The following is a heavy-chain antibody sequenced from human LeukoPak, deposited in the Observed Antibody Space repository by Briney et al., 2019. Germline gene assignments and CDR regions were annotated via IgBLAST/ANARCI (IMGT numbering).Heavy chain of an antibody. CDR1: RFTFSNYW. V-gene: IGHV3-7*03. CDR3: AREAKESSGMDV. J-gene: IGHJ6*04. Sequence: GGSLRLSCAASRFTFSNYWMSWVRQAPGKGLEWVANIKQDESEKHYVDSVKGRFTISRDNAKKSLYLQMNSLRAEDTAVYYCAREAKESSGMDVWGKGTTVTVSS. CDR2: IKQDESEK.